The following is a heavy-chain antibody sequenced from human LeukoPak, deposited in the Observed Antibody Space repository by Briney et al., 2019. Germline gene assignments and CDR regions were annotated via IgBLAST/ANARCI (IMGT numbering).Heavy chain of an antibody. CDR3: ARDVIMDV. V-gene: IGHV3-48*01. CDR1: GFNFGTYS. CDR2: ISGGAGTM. Sequence: GGSLRLSCAASGFNFGTYSMNWVCQAPGTGLEWISYISGGAGTMYYASSVKGRFTISRDNAKNSLYLQLNSLRAEDTAVYYCARDVIMDVWGKGTTVTVSS. J-gene: IGHJ6*03. D-gene: IGHD2-21*01.